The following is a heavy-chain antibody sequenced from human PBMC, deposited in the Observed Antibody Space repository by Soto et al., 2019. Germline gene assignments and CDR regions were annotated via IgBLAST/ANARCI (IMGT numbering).Heavy chain of an antibody. Sequence: DVQLLESGGGLVQWGGSLRLSCVTSGFTFSTYGMTWVRQAPGKGLEWVSYGGSGGSRYYAESVTGRFTIYRDNSKNTLSLEMNSLRAEDTATYYCVKFRGRAYPYYYMDVWGKGTTVTVSS. CDR3: VKFRGRAYPYYYMDV. CDR1: GFTFSTYG. CDR2: YGGSGGSR. D-gene: IGHD3-10*01. J-gene: IGHJ6*03. V-gene: IGHV3-23*01.